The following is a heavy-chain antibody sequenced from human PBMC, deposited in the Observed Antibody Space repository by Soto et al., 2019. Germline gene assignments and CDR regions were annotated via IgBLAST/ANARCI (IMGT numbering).Heavy chain of an antibody. J-gene: IGHJ4*02. CDR3: TTGPPLSSWYPYYFDF. D-gene: IGHD6-13*01. V-gene: IGHV3-15*07. Sequence: EVQLVESGGGMVKPGGSLRLSCAASGFTFTNAWMNWVRQAPGKGLEWVGRIKSKTHGGTTDYAAPVKGRFTISRDDSKNTPYLQMNSLKTENTALYCCTTGPPLSSWYPYYFDFWGQGTLGTRS. CDR1: GFTFTNAW. CDR2: IKSKTHGGTT.